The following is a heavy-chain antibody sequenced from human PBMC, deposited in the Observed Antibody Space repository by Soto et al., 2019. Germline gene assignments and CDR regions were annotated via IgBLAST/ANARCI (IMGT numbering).Heavy chain of an antibody. CDR3: ASSTYGTILSPFDY. D-gene: IGHD3-3*01. Sequence: QLQLQASGPGLVKPSETLSLTCTVSGGSISSSSYYWGWIRQPPGKGLEWIGSIYYSGSTYYHPSLKSRVTISVDTSKNQFSLKLSSVTAADTAVYYCASSTYGTILSPFDYWGQGTLVTVSS. CDR2: IYYSGST. V-gene: IGHV4-39*01. J-gene: IGHJ4*02. CDR1: GGSISSSSYY.